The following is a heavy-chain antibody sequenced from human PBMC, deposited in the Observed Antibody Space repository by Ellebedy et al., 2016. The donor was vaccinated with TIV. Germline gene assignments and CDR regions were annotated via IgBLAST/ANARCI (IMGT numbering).Heavy chain of an antibody. CDR2: ISAYNGNT. Sequence: ASVKVSCKASGYTFISYGISWVRQAPGQGLEWMGWISAYNGNTKYAQKFQGSVTMTTDTSTSTVYMEVRSLRSDDTAVYYCATSLTPATYNYYGLGVWGQGTTVTVSS. V-gene: IGHV1-18*04. CDR3: ATSLTPATYNYYGLGV. J-gene: IGHJ6*02. CDR1: GYTFISYG. D-gene: IGHD6-25*01.